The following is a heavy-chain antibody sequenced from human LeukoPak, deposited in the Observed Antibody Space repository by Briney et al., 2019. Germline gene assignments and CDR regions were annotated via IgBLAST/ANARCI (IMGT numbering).Heavy chain of an antibody. D-gene: IGHD3-3*01. V-gene: IGHV3-30*03. J-gene: IGHJ4*02. CDR1: GFTFSSYG. CDR2: ISKDGNNE. CDR3: ALGSVLRFLEWLPY. Sequence: GRSLRLSCAASGFTFSSYGMHWVRQAPGKGLEWVAVISKDGNNEYYEDSVKGRFTISRDNSKNTLYLQVNSLRAEDTAVYYCALGSVLRFLEWLPYWGQGTLVTVSS.